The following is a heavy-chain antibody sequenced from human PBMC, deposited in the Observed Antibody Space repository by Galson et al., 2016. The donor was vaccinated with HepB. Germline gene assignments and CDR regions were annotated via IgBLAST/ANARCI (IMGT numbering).Heavy chain of an antibody. D-gene: IGHD3-10*01. V-gene: IGHV1-69*13. CDR2: VNPVLNTA. Sequence: SVKVSCKASGVTFTNYAISWVRQAPGQGLEWMGGVNPVLNTANYAQKFQGRVTITADESTGTSFMELKYLRSGDTALYYCAGKMSASGNSPFDYWGQGALVTVSA. CDR3: AGKMSASGNSPFDY. CDR1: GVTFTNYA. J-gene: IGHJ4*02.